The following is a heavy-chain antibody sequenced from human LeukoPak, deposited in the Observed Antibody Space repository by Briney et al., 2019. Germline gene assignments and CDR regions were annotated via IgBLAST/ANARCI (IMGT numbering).Heavy chain of an antibody. J-gene: IGHJ4*01. CDR2: IYYNGTT. D-gene: IGHD2-21*02. CDR1: GGSISSGEYY. Sequence: SQTLSLTCTVSGGSISSGEYYWSWIRQPPGKGLEWIGYIYYNGTTHYNPSRKSRVTMSVDTSKNQFSLKLTSVTPADTALYYCATERAYCGGDCYSPFDYWGHGTLVTVSS. CDR3: ATERAYCGGDCYSPFDY. V-gene: IGHV4-30-4*01.